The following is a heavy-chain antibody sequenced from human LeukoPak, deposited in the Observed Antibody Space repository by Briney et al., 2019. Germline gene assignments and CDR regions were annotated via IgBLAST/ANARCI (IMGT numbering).Heavy chain of an antibody. CDR3: ARGPDGHYGDYAYYYYGMDV. CDR2: IYTSGST. J-gene: IGHJ6*02. Sequence: KPSETLSLTCTVSGGSVSSGSYYWSWIRQPAGKGLEWIGRIYTSGSTNYNPSLKSRVTMSVDTSKNQFSLKLSSVTAADTAVYYCARGPDGHYGDYAYYYYGMDVWGQGTTVTVSS. D-gene: IGHD4-17*01. V-gene: IGHV4-61*02. CDR1: GGSVSSGSYY.